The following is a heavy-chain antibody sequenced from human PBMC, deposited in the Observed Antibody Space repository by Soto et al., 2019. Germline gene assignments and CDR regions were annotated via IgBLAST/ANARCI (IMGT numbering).Heavy chain of an antibody. CDR2: IYWDDDK. D-gene: IGHD6-19*01. CDR3: AHKSSSAYFDY. Sequence: QINLKESGPTLVKPTQTLTLTCSFSGFSLSTSGVGVGWIRQPPGKALEWLALIYWDDDKRYSPSLESRLTITKATSKDQVVLTMTNVDPVDTATYFCAHKSSSAYFDYWGQGTLVTVSS. CDR1: GFSLSTSGVG. J-gene: IGHJ4*02. V-gene: IGHV2-5*02.